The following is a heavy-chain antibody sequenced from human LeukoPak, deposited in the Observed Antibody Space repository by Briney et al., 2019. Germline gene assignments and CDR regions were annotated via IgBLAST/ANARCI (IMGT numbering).Heavy chain of an antibody. J-gene: IGHJ6*02. CDR3: ARLPTVTTSNYYGMDV. D-gene: IGHD4-17*01. V-gene: IGHV5-51*01. CDR2: IYPGDSGT. Sequence: EALKISCKGSGYSFTRYWIGWVRQMPGKGVEWMVIIYPGDSGTRYRPSFQGQVTISADKSISTAYLQWSSLKASDTAMYYCARLPTVTTSNYYGMDVWHQRTTVTVSS. CDR1: GYSFTRYW.